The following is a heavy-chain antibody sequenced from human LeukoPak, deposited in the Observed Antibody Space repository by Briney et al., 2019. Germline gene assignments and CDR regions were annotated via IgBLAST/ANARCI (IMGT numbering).Heavy chain of an antibody. Sequence: GASVKVSCKASGHTFTDYYMHWVRQAPGQGLEWMGWINPNSGGTNHAQKFQGRVTMTSDTSISTAYMELRRLRSDDTAVYFCARGAPAAGDDPFDIWGQGTMVTVSS. CDR2: INPNSGGT. D-gene: IGHD6-25*01. CDR1: GHTFTDYY. V-gene: IGHV1-2*02. CDR3: ARGAPAAGDDPFDI. J-gene: IGHJ3*02.